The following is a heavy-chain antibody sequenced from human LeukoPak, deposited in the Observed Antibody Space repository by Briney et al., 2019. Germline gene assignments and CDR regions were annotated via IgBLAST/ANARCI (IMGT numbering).Heavy chain of an antibody. D-gene: IGHD6-19*01. V-gene: IGHV3-66*01. Sequence: GGSLRLSCAASGFTVSSSSMNWVRLGPGKGLEWVSVISSDGNTYYADSVKGRFTISRDNSRNTLSLQMHGLRADDTAVYYCARGQGQFSSAWQWGPRRKNFYYYGMDVWGQGTTVTVSS. CDR1: GFTVSSSS. J-gene: IGHJ6*02. CDR2: ISSDGNT. CDR3: ARGQGQFSSAWQWGPRRKNFYYYGMDV.